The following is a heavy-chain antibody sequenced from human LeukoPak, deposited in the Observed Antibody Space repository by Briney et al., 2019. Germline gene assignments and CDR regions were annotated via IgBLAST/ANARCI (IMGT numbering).Heavy chain of an antibody. CDR1: GGSFSGYY. D-gene: IGHD2-2*01. CDR3: ARGRRDSWGIVVVPAVMLNY. J-gene: IGHJ4*02. V-gene: IGHV4-34*01. Sequence: SETLSLTCAVYGGSFSGYYWSWIRQPPGKGLEWIGEINHSGSTNYNPSLKSRVTISVYTSKNQFSLKLSSVTAADTAVYYCARGRRDSWGIVVVPAVMLNYWGQGTLVTVSS. CDR2: INHSGST.